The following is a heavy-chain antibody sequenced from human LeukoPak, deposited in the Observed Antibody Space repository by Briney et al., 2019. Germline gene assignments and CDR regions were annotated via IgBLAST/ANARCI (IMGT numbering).Heavy chain of an antibody. CDR1: GFTVSSNY. Sequence: GGSLRLSCAASGFTVSSNYMSWVRQAPGKGLEWVSVIYSGGSTYYADSVKGRFTISRDNSKNTLYLQINSLRAEDTAVYYCAATYGSGYFDYWGQGTLVTVSS. V-gene: IGHV3-53*01. CDR2: IYSGGST. D-gene: IGHD3-10*01. J-gene: IGHJ4*02. CDR3: AATYGSGYFDY.